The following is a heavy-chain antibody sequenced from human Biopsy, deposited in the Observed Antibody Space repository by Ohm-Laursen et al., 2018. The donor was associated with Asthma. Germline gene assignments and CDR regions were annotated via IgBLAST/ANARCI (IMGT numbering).Heavy chain of an antibody. CDR3: VRDGTDDAFDI. Sequence: SLRLSCAASGFTFGNFWMSWGRQAPGKGLEWVGVISKDASTQDYADSVKGRFTMARDNSKNTLDLQMNSLREEDTAVYYCVRDGTDDAFDIWGQGTVVSVSS. J-gene: IGHJ3*02. V-gene: IGHV3-30*03. CDR1: GFTFGNFW. CDR2: ISKDASTQ. D-gene: IGHD1-1*01.